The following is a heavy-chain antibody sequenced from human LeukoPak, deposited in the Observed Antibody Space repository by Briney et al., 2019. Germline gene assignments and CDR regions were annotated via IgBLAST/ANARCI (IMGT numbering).Heavy chain of an antibody. Sequence: GAALEISCEASGDLFAHYWIGGGRQVPGKGVEGMGIIYPGDSETRYSPSFQGQVTFSADKSISTAYLQWSSLKASDTAMYYCARRWLLNDAFDVWGQGTMVTVSS. J-gene: IGHJ3*01. V-gene: IGHV5-51*01. CDR3: ARRWLLNDAFDV. CDR2: IYPGDSET. D-gene: IGHD5-12*01. CDR1: GDLFAHYW.